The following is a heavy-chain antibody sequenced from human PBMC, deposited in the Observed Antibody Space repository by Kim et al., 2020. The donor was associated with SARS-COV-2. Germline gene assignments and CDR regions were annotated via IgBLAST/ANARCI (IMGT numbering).Heavy chain of an antibody. J-gene: IGHJ4*02. V-gene: IGHV4-34*01. CDR2: TKHAGHT. Sequence: ETKHAGHTNYNPSLKSRVTICVDTSKNHFSLKLGSVTAADTAVYYCARGRGGISMVVVVITAAEYYFDYWGRGTLVTVSS. D-gene: IGHD3-22*01. CDR3: ARGRGGISMVVVVITAAEYYFDY.